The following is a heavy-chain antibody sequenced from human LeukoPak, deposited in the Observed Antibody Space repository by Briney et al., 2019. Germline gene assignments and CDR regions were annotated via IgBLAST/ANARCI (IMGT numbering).Heavy chain of an antibody. D-gene: IGHD1-26*01. CDR2: ISSSSSYI. J-gene: IGHJ4*02. CDR3: ARSWGVGALDY. CDR1: GFTFSSYS. V-gene: IGHV3-21*01. Sequence: PGGSLRLSCAASGFTFSSYSMNWVRQAPGKGLEWVSSISSSSSYIYYADSVKGRFTISRDNSKNTLYLQMGSLRAEDMAVYYCARSWGVGALDYWGQGTLVTVSS.